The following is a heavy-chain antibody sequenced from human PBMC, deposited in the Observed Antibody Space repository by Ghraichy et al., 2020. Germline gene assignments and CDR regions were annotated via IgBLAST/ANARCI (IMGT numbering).Heavy chain of an antibody. CDR3: ARDLSRYDFWSGYYRADYYYYGMDV. CDR1: DRSFSGFY. J-gene: IGHJ6*02. D-gene: IGHD3-3*01. V-gene: IGHV4-34*01. Sequence: SETLSLTCGVSDRSFSGFYWTWIRQSPGKGLEWVGDINHSGLTHYNPSLKSRVTISADTSKKQFSLKLSSVTAADTAVYYCARDLSRYDFWSGYYRADYYYYGMDVWGHGTTVTVSS. CDR2: INHSGLT.